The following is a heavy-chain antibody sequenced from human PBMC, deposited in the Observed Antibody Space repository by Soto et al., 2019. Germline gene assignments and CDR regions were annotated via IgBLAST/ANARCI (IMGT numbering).Heavy chain of an antibody. CDR1: GYTFTIYA. Sequence: ASVKISCKTSGYTFTIYAIHWVRQAPGPRLEWMGWINAGNGNTQYSQKFQGRVTITRDTSASIAYMEVSSLRSEDTALYYCAREQSGEIRTTTDAFDIWGQGTMVTVS. CDR2: INAGNGNT. V-gene: IGHV1-3*01. D-gene: IGHD3-16*01. CDR3: AREQSGEIRTTTDAFDI. J-gene: IGHJ3*02.